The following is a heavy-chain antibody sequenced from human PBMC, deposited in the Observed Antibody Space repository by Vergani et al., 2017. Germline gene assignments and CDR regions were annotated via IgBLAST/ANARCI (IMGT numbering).Heavy chain of an antibody. CDR3: VKGAGSPNFYYYYMDV. CDR2: ISWSSDSI. D-gene: IGHD6-25*01. Sequence: EVRLVESGGRLVQPGRSLRLSCAASGFTFDDYAMHWVRQIPGKGLEWVSGISWSSDSIVYADSVKGRFSISRDNTRNSLYLQMNSLKTEDTALYYCVKGAGSPNFYYYYMDVWGKGTAVTVSS. J-gene: IGHJ6*03. V-gene: IGHV3-9*01. CDR1: GFTFDDYA.